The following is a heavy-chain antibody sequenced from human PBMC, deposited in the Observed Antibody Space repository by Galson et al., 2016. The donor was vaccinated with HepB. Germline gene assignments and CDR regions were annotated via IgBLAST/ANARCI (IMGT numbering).Heavy chain of an antibody. D-gene: IGHD3-9*01. Sequence: PGKALEWIGYIYYSGSTYYNPSLKGRVALSVDTSKSQFSLSLTSVTAADTAVYYCAAILTAYFFVDRWGQGTLVTVSS. J-gene: IGHJ5*02. CDR3: AAILTAYFFVDR. V-gene: IGHV4-30-4*01. CDR2: IYYSGST.